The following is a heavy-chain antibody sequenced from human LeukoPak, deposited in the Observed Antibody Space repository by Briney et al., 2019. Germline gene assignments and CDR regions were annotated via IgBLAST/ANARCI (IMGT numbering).Heavy chain of an antibody. CDR2: MYYSGST. Sequence: SETLSLTCTVSGGSISSTSYYWGWIRQPPGKGLEWIGSMYYSGSTYYNPSLKSRVTISVDTSKNQFSLKLSSVTAADTAVYYCAREGGDYGGNSQFWYFDLWGRGTLVTVSS. J-gene: IGHJ2*01. CDR1: GGSISSTSYY. V-gene: IGHV4-39*07. D-gene: IGHD4-23*01. CDR3: AREGGDYGGNSQFWYFDL.